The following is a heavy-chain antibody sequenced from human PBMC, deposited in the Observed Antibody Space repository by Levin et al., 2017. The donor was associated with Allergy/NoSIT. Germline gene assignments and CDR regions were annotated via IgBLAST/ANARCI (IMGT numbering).Heavy chain of an antibody. CDR2: IYSGGST. CDR3: ALRGDDSSGWSGPNAFDI. Sequence: GGSLRLSCAASGFTVSSNYMSWVRQAPGKGLEWVSVIYSGGSTYYADSVKGRFTISRDNSKNTLYLQMNSLRAEDTAVYYCALRGDDSSGWSGPNAFDIWGQGTMVTVSS. CDR1: GFTVSSNY. J-gene: IGHJ3*02. D-gene: IGHD6-19*01. V-gene: IGHV3-53*01.